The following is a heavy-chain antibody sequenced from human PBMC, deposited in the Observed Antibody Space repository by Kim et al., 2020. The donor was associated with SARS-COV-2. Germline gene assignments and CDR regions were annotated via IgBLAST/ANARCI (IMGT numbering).Heavy chain of an antibody. J-gene: IGHJ4*02. CDR2: IIPIFGTA. Sequence: SVKVSCKASGDTFSSYAISWVRQAPGQGLEWMGGIIPIFGTANYAQKFQGRVTITADESTSTAYMELSSLRSEDTAVYYCARDRGYCSGGSCYSMDYWGQGTLVTVSS. D-gene: IGHD2-15*01. V-gene: IGHV1-69*13. CDR1: GDTFSSYA. CDR3: ARDRGYCSGGSCYSMDY.